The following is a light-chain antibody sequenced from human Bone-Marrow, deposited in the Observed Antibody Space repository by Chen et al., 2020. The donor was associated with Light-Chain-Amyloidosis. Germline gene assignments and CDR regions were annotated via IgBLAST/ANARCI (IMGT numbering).Light chain of an antibody. CDR3: QSADSSGTYEVI. V-gene: IGLV3-25*03. Sequence: SYDLTHPPSVSVSAGQTARITCTGHDLPTKYAYLYQQKPGQAPVLVIHRDTERPSGISVRFSGSSSGTTATLTISGVQAEDEADYHCQSADSSGTYEVIFGGGNKLTVL. CDR2: RDT. CDR1: DLPTKY. J-gene: IGLJ2*01.